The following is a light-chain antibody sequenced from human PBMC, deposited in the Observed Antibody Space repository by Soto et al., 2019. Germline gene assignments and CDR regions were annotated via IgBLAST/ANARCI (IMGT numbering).Light chain of an antibody. J-gene: IGLJ1*01. CDR3: GSYTSITLV. CDR2: DVS. CDR1: SSEAAAYNY. Sequence: QSVLTQPASVSGSPGKSITISCTGISSEAAAYNYVSWYQQHPGKAPKLMIYDVSNRPSGVSNRFSGSKSGTTASLTISGLQAEDEADYYCGSYTSITLVFGTGTKVTVL. V-gene: IGLV2-14*01.